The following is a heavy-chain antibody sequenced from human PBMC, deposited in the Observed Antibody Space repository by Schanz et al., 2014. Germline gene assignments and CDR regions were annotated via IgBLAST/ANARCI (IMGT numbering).Heavy chain of an antibody. D-gene: IGHD3-3*01. Sequence: QGQLVQSGAEVKKPGASVKVSCKASGYTFTSYGITWVRQAPGQGLEWMGWISAYNGHTTYAQKCQGRVTMATDTATSTAYMELRNVRYDDTAMYYCVTEKRMESGTWAKAFDSWGQGTWVTVSS. CDR3: VTEKRMESGTWAKAFDS. V-gene: IGHV1-18*01. J-gene: IGHJ3*02. CDR1: GYTFTSYG. CDR2: ISAYNGHT.